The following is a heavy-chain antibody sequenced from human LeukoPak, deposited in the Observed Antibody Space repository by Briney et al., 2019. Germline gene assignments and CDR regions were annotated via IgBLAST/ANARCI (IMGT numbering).Heavy chain of an antibody. J-gene: IGHJ4*02. Sequence: ASVKVSCKASGYASTSYYMHWVRQAPGQGLEWMGIINPSGGSTSYAQKFQGRVTMTRDTSTSTVYMELSSLRSEDTAVYYCARTEGTDCSGGSCYFRYWGQGTLVTVSS. V-gene: IGHV1-46*01. D-gene: IGHD2-15*01. CDR2: INPSGGST. CDR3: ARTEGTDCSGGSCYFRY. CDR1: GYASTSYY.